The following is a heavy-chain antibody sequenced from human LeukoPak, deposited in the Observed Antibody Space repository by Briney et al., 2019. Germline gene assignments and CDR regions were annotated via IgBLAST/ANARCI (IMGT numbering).Heavy chain of an antibody. D-gene: IGHD3/OR15-3a*01. CDR3: ARDGRQSGHYYGMDV. J-gene: IGHJ6*02. CDR2: IIPIFGTA. CDR1: GGTFSGYA. V-gene: IGHV1-69*13. Sequence: ASVKVSCKASGGTFSGYAISWVRQAPGQGLEWMGGIIPIFGTANYAQKFQGRVTITADESTSTAYMELSSLRSEDTAVYYCARDGRQSGHYYGMDVWGQGTTVTVSS.